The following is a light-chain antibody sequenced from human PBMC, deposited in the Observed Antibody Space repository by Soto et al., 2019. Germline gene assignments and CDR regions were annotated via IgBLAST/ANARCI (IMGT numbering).Light chain of an antibody. CDR1: ESVLYSSKNKNY. J-gene: IGKJ2*02. V-gene: IGKV4-1*01. Sequence: DIVMTQSPDSLAVSLGERATINCKSSESVLYSSKNKNYLAWYQQKPGQPPKLLIYWASTRQSGVPERFSGSGSGTDFTLTITILQAEDVAVYYCQQFFTTPRTFGQGTKLEIK. CDR3: QQFFTTPRT. CDR2: WAS.